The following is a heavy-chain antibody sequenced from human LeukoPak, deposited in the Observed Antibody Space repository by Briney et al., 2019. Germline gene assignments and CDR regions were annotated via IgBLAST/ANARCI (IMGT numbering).Heavy chain of an antibody. CDR3: TTDREFYDTSGNRY. D-gene: IGHD3-22*01. CDR2: ISVSGNT. V-gene: IGHV3-23*01. Sequence: GGSLRLSCAASGFTLSSYAMSWVRQGPGKGLEWVSAISVSGNTYHADSVKGRFTISRDSSKNTLYLQMNSLKTEDTAVYYCTTDREFYDTSGNRYWGQGTLVTVSS. CDR1: GFTLSSYA. J-gene: IGHJ4*02.